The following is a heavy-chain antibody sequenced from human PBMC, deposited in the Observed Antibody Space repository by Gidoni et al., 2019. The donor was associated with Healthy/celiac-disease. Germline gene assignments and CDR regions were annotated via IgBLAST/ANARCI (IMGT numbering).Heavy chain of an antibody. Sequence: QMQLQESGPGLVKPSQTLSLTCTVSGGSISSGRYYWSWIRQPAGKGLEWIGRIYTTGSTNYNPSLKSRVTISVDTSKNQVSLKLSSVTAADTAVYYCARESPFGVVIMGPYYFDYWGQGTLVTVSS. CDR1: GGSISSGRYY. CDR3: ARESPFGVVIMGPYYFDY. CDR2: IYTTGST. D-gene: IGHD3-3*01. V-gene: IGHV4-61*02. J-gene: IGHJ4*02.